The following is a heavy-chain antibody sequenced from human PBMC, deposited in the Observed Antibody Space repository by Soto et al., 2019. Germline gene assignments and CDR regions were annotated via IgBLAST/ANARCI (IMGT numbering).Heavy chain of an antibody. D-gene: IGHD6-13*01. CDR2: IIPIFDTT. Sequence: SVKVSCKASGGTFSTYAISWVRQAPGQGLEWMGGIIPIFDTTNYAQKFQGRVTITADESTNTAYMELSSLRSEDTAVYYCAREAYSSSSIENAFDIWGQGTMVTISS. CDR3: AREAYSSSSIENAFDI. J-gene: IGHJ3*02. CDR1: GGTFSTYA. V-gene: IGHV1-69*13.